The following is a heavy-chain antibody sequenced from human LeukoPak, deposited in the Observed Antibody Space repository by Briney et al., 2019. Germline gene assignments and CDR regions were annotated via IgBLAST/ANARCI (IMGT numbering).Heavy chain of an antibody. CDR2: INPNSGGT. CDR1: GYTFTGYY. D-gene: IGHD1-14*01. V-gene: IGHV1-2*02. Sequence: ASVKVSCKASGYTFTGYYMHWVRQAPGQGLGWMGWINPNSGGTNYAQKFQGRVTMTRDTSISTAYMELSRLRSDDTAVYYCARALSELTTAFGWFDPWGQGTLVTVSS. CDR3: ARALSELTTAFGWFDP. J-gene: IGHJ5*02.